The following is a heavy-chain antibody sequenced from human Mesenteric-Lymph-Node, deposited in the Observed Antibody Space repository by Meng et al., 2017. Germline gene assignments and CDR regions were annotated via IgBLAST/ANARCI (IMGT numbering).Heavy chain of an antibody. J-gene: IGHJ4*02. CDR1: GDYIENSKW. V-gene: IGHV4-4*03. CDR3: ARERIREVGLFDL. CDR2: ISNTDRP. Sequence: QPQRQEAGPGLVQPPGPLSLACAVSGDYIENSKWWAWIRQSPGKGLEWIGEISNTDRPVYSPSLKRRVRISVDRSNNQFSLTLNSVTAADTAIYYCARERIREVGLFDLWGRGALVTVSS. D-gene: IGHD3-10*01.